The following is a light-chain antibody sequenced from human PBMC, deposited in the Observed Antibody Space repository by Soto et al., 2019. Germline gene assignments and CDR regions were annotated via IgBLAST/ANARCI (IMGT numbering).Light chain of an antibody. CDR3: MQASQLRT. CDR1: ESLVHSDGKTY. V-gene: IGKV2-24*01. CDR2: QIS. J-gene: IGKJ1*01. Sequence: IVLTQTPLSSAVTLGQPASFSCESSESLVHSDGKTYLGWLHLRPGQPPRLLIYQISKRPPVVPDRFSGSGAGTNFTLKISRVEPEDVGIFYCMQASQLRTFGQGTKVEIK.